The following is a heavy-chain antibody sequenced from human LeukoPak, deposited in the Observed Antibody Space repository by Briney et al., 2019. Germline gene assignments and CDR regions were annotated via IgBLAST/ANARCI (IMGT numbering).Heavy chain of an antibody. D-gene: IGHD3-16*02. V-gene: IGHV1-69*13. Sequence: ASVKVSCKASGGTFSSYAISWVRQAPGQGLEWMGGIIPIFGTANYAQKFQGRVTITADESTSTAYMELSSLRSEDTAVYYCATDRWGSYRLFDYWGQGTLVTVSS. CDR3: ATDRWGSYRLFDY. CDR1: GGTFSSYA. J-gene: IGHJ4*02. CDR2: IIPIFGTA.